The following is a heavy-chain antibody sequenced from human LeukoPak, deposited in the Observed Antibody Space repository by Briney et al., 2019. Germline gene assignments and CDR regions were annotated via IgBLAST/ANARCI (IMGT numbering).Heavy chain of an antibody. CDR2: ISSSGSTI. CDR3: ARSSSFDY. J-gene: IGHJ4*02. CDR1: GVTFSSYE. Sequence: PGGSLRLSCAASGVTFSSYEMNWVRQAPGRGLEWVSYISSSGSTIYYADSVKGRFTISRDNAKNSLYLQMNSLRAEDTAVYYSARSSSFDYRGQGTLVAVSS. V-gene: IGHV3-48*03. D-gene: IGHD1-26*01.